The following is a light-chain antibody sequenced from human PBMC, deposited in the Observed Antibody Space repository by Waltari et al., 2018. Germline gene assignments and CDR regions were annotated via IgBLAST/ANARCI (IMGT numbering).Light chain of an antibody. V-gene: IGLV1-51*01. Sequence: QSVLTQPPSVSAAPGQKVTISCSGSRSNIGKKYVSWYQHLPGTAPKLLIYESNKRPSGIPDRFSGSNSGTTATLGSTGLQTGDEADYYCGTWDSSLNVELIGGGTKLTVL. CDR3: GTWDSSLNVEL. CDR1: RSNIGKKY. J-gene: IGLJ2*01. CDR2: ESN.